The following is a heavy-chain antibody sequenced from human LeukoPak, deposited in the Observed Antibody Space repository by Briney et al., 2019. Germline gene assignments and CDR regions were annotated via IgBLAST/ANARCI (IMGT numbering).Heavy chain of an antibody. CDR1: GFTFNTFW. Sequence: PGGSLRLSCAASGFTFNTFWMSWVRQTPGKGLEWVANIKEDGTKKYYVDSVKGRFTISRGNAENSLYLQMNSLRAEDTAVYYCARDAAGYDPWGQGTLVTASS. D-gene: IGHD6-13*01. CDR2: IKEDGTKK. V-gene: IGHV3-7*01. CDR3: ARDAAGYDP. J-gene: IGHJ5*02.